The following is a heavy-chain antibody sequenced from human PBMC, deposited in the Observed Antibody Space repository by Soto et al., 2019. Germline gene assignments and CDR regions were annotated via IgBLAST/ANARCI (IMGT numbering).Heavy chain of an antibody. CDR2: IIPIFGTA. D-gene: IGHD4-17*01. Sequence: SVNVSCKSSGGTFSSYSISWVRQAPGQGLEWMGGIIPIFGTANYAQKFQGRVTITADESTSTAYMELSSLRSEDTAVYYCARCMASTVTNNWFDPWGQGTLVTVSS. CDR1: GGTFSSYS. CDR3: ARCMASTVTNNWFDP. V-gene: IGHV1-69*13. J-gene: IGHJ5*02.